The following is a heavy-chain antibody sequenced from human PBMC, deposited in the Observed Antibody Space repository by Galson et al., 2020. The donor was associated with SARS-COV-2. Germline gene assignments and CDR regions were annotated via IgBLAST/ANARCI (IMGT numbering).Heavy chain of an antibody. CDR1: GFTFSSYA. Sequence: GGSLRLSCAASGFTFSSYAMSWVRQAPGKGLEWVSGISGSGVTTYYADSVKGRFTISRDNSKNTLYLQMNSLRAEDTAVYYCGKWETRYYGILTGYYGIDYYYYYGMDGWGQGTTVTVSS. V-gene: IGHV3-23*01. J-gene: IGHJ6*02. D-gene: IGHD3-9*01. CDR3: GKWETRYYGILTGYYGIDYYYYYGMDG. CDR2: ISGSGVTT.